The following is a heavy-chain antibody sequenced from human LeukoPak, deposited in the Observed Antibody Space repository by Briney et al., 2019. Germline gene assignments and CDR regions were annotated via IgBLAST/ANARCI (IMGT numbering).Heavy chain of an antibody. D-gene: IGHD1-26*01. CDR2: ISSSSSTI. CDR1: GFTFSRYS. CDR3: ARETSGSYYQVDY. V-gene: IGHV3-48*01. Sequence: PGGPLRLSCAASGFTFSRYSMNWVRQAPGKGLEWVSYISSSSSTIYYADSVKGRFTISRDNAKNSLYLQMNSLRAEDTDVYYCARETSGSYYQVDYWGQGTLVTVSS. J-gene: IGHJ4*02.